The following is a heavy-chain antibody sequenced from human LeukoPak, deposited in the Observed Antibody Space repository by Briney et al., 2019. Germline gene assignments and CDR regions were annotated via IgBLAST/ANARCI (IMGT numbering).Heavy chain of an antibody. V-gene: IGHV3-7*03. CDR3: ASHDYGDYASFDY. CDR2: IKEDGSEK. Sequence: GSLRLSCVVSGFTFSRYWMSWLRQAPGKGLEWVANIKEDGSEKYYVDSVKGRFTISRDNAQNSLYLQMNSLRAEDTAVYFCASHDYGDYASFDYWGQGTLVTVSS. J-gene: IGHJ4*02. D-gene: IGHD4-17*01. CDR1: GFTFSRYW.